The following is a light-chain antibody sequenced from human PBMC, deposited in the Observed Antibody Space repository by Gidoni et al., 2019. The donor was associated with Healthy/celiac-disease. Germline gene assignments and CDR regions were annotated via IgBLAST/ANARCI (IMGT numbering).Light chain of an antibody. CDR2: DAS. Sequence: EIVLTQSPATLSLSPGKRATLPCRASQSVSSHLAWYQQKPGQAPRLLIYDASNRATGIPARFSGSGSGTDFTLTISSLVPEDFAVYYCQQRSNWPLTFGGGTKVEVK. CDR1: QSVSSH. CDR3: QQRSNWPLT. V-gene: IGKV3-11*01. J-gene: IGKJ4*01.